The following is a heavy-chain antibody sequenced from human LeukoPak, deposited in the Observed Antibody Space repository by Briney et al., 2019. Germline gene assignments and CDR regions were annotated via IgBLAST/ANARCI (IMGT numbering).Heavy chain of an antibody. V-gene: IGHV3-30-3*01. CDR2: ISYDGSNK. D-gene: IGHD6-19*01. CDR1: GFTFTSYA. J-gene: IGHJ4*02. Sequence: PGGSLRLSCAASGFTFTSYAMYWVRQAPGKGLEWVAVISYDGSNKYYADSVKGRFTISRDNSMHTLYPQMNSLRAEDTAVYYCAKDPTLARKGPTRIAVADWFWGQGTLVTVSS. CDR3: AKDPTLARKGPTRIAVADWF.